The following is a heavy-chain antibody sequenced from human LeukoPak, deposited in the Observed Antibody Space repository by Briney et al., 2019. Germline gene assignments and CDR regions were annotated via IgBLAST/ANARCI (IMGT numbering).Heavy chain of an antibody. CDR3: ARDRGVTTPYYYYMDV. V-gene: IGHV1-18*01. Sequence: ASVKVSCKVSGYTFTSYGISWVRQAPGQGLEWMGWISAYNGNTNYAQKLQGRVTMTTDTSTSTAYMELRSLRSDDTAVYYCARDRGVTTPYYYYMDVWGKGTTVTVSS. CDR1: GYTFTSYG. CDR2: ISAYNGNT. D-gene: IGHD2-21*02. J-gene: IGHJ6*03.